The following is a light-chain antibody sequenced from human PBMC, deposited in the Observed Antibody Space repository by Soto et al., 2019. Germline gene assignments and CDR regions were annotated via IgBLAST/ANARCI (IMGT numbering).Light chain of an antibody. J-gene: IGLJ2*01. CDR3: GTWESYLSVGV. V-gene: IGLV1-51*01. CDR1: GSNIGSNS. CDR2: DNV. Sequence: QSVLTQPPSVSAAPGQTVTISCSGRGSNIGSNSVSWYQQVPGTAPKLLPYDNVKRPSGIPDRFFGSKSGTSATLGIAGLQTADEADYYCGTWESYLSVGVFGGGTKLTVL.